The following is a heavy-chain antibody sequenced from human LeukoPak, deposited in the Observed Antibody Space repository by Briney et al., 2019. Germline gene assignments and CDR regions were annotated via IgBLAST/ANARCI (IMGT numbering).Heavy chain of an antibody. J-gene: IGHJ5*02. CDR2: IIPIFGTA. CDR1: GGTFSSYA. D-gene: IGHD3-22*01. Sequence: SVKVSCKASGGTFSSYAISWVRQAPGQGLEWMGGIIPIFGTANYAQKFQGRVTITADRSTSTAYMELSSLRSEDTAVYYCARDSQPYYYDSSGPVNSFYPWGQGTLVTVSS. V-gene: IGHV1-69*06. CDR3: ARDSQPYYYDSSGPVNSFYP.